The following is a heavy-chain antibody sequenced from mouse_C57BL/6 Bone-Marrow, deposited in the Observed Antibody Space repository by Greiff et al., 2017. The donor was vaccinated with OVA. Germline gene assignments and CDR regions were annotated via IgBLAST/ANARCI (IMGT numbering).Heavy chain of an antibody. Sequence: VKLQESGPGLVQPSQSLSITCTVSGFSLTSYGVHWVRQSPGKGLEWLGVIWRGGSTDYNAAFMSRLSITKDNSKSQVFFKMNSLQADDTAIYYCAKPDYYGSSYGVDYWGQGTSVTVSS. V-gene: IGHV2-5*01. CDR1: GFSLTSYG. J-gene: IGHJ4*01. D-gene: IGHD1-1*01. CDR2: IWRGGST. CDR3: AKPDYYGSSYGVDY.